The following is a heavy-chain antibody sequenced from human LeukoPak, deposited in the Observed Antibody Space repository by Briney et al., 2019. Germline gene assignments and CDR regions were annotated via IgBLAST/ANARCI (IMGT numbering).Heavy chain of an antibody. D-gene: IGHD6-19*01. CDR1: GFTFSSYG. Sequence: HPGGSLRLSCAASGFTFSSYGMSWVRQAPGKGLEWVSAISGSGGSTYYADSVKGRFTISRDNSKNTLYLQMNSLRAEDTAVYYCAKDLPPSKAVAGIFDYWGQGTLVTVSS. J-gene: IGHJ4*02. V-gene: IGHV3-23*01. CDR3: AKDLPPSKAVAGIFDY. CDR2: ISGSGGST.